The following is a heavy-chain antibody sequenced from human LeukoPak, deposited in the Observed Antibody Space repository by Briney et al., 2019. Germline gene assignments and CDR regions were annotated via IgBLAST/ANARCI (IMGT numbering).Heavy chain of an antibody. CDR1: GFTFSSYG. V-gene: IGHV3-33*01. J-gene: IGHJ3*02. CDR3: ARDRMYYYDLDAFDI. D-gene: IGHD3-22*01. Sequence: GRSLRLSCAASGFTFSSYGMHWVRQAPGKGLEWVAVIWYDGSNKYYADSVKGRFTISRDNSKNTLYLQMNSLRAEDTAVYYCARDRMYYYDLDAFDIWGQGTMVNVSS. CDR2: IWYDGSNK.